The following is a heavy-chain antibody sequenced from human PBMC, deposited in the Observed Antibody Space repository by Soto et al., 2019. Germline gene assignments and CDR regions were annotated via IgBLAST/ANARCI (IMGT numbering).Heavy chain of an antibody. J-gene: IGHJ6*02. CDR2: TYYRSKLYN. D-gene: IGHD3-10*01. CDR1: GDSVSTNTAA. V-gene: IGHV6-1*01. Sequence: SQILSLTCVISGDSVSTNTAAWNWIRQSQSRGLEWLGRTYYRSKLYNDYEVSVKSRITINPDTSKNQFSLQLNSVTPEDTAVYYCARDRLSLLWFGELPDYYYYGMDVWGQGTTVTVSS. CDR3: ARDRLSLLWFGELPDYYYYGMDV.